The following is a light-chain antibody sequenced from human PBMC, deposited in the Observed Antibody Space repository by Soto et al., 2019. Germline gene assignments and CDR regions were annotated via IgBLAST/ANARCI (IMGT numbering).Light chain of an antibody. CDR2: GVS. V-gene: IGLV2-14*03. CDR3: YSSRSSSSTFYV. Sequence: QSVLTQPASVSGSPGQSITISCAGTSSDIDGSNYVSWYQQHPGKAPKLMIYGVSNRPSGVSNRFSGSKSGNTASLTISGLQAEDEADYFCYSSRSSSSTFYVFGTGTKLTVL. J-gene: IGLJ1*01. CDR1: SSDIDGSNY.